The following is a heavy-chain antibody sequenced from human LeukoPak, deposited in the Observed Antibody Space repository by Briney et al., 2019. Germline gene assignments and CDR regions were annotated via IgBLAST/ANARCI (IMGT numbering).Heavy chain of an antibody. CDR1: GFTFSSYA. J-gene: IGHJ4*02. V-gene: IGHV3-23*01. D-gene: IGHD2-15*01. CDR3: AKGLGYCSGDTCYYYFDN. CDR2: IRSSGGTT. Sequence: PGGSLRLSCTASGFTFSSYAMTWVRQAPGKGLEWVSTIRSSGGTTYYADPMKGRFTISRDNSKNTLYLQMNSLRAEDTAVYYCAKGLGYCSGDTCYYYFDNWGQGTLVTVSS.